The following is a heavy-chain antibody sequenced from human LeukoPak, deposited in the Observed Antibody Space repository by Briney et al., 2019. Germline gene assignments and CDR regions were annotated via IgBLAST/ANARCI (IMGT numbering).Heavy chain of an antibody. J-gene: IGHJ3*02. V-gene: IGHV4-59*08. CDR2: IYYSGST. CDR1: GGSISSYH. D-gene: IGHD6-13*01. CDR3: ARHKPQELGPAPSAFDI. Sequence: PSETLSLTCTVSGGSISSYHWSWIRQPPGKGLESIGYIYYSGSTNYNPSLKSRVTISVDTSKNQFSLKLSSVTAADTAVYYCARHKPQELGPAPSAFDIWGQGTMVTVSS.